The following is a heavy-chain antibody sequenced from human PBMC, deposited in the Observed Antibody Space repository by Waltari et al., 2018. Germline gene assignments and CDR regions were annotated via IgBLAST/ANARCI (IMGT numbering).Heavy chain of an antibody. J-gene: IGHJ3*02. CDR1: GGSISSHY. V-gene: IGHV4-59*11. CDR2: IYYRGST. D-gene: IGHD6-13*01. CDR3: ARAEGIAAAGTGPDAFDI. Sequence: QVQLQESGPGLVKPSETLSLTCTVSGGSISSHYWSWIRQPPGKGLEWIGYIYYRGSTNDVPSLKSRVTISVDTSKNQCSLKLSSVTAADTAVYYCARAEGIAAAGTGPDAFDIWGQGTMVTVSS.